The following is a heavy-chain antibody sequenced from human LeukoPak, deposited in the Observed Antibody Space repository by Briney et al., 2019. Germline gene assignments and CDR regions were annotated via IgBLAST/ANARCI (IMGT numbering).Heavy chain of an antibody. Sequence: GASVKVSCKASGYTFTSYDINWVRQATGQGLEWMGWMTPKSDNTGHAQKFQGRVTMTRNTSISTAYMELGGLGFEDTAVYYFGRGTAVAGTFDAFDIWGQGTMVTVSS. CDR3: GRGTAVAGTFDAFDI. V-gene: IGHV1-8*01. CDR1: GYTFTSYD. CDR2: MTPKSDNT. J-gene: IGHJ3*02. D-gene: IGHD6-19*01.